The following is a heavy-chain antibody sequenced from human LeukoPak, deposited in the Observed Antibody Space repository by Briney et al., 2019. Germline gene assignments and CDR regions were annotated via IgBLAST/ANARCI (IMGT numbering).Heavy chain of an antibody. D-gene: IGHD6-19*01. CDR2: IYHSGST. CDR3: ARGQARLAWFDP. CDR1: GYSISGGYY. J-gene: IGHJ5*02. V-gene: IGHV4-38-2*02. Sequence: PSETLSLTCTVSGYSISGGYYWGWIRQPPGKGLQWIGTIYHSGSTFYNPSLKSRVTISVDTSKNQFSLRLTSVIAADTAVYYCARGQARLAWFDPWGQGTLVTVSS.